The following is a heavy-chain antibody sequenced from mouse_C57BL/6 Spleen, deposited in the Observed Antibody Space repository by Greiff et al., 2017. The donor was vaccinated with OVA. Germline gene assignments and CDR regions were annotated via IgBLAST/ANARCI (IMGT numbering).Heavy chain of an antibody. V-gene: IGHV8-12*01. CDR1: GFSLSTSGMG. CDR3: ARRARGGTGYFDY. J-gene: IGHJ2*01. D-gene: IGHD4-1*01. CDR2: IYWDDDK. Sequence: QVTLKECGPGILQSSQTLSLTCSFSGFSLSTSGMGVSWIRQPSGKGLEWLAHIYWDDDKRYNPSLKSRLTISKDTSRNQVFLKITSVDTADTATYYCARRARGGTGYFDYWGQGTTLTVSS.